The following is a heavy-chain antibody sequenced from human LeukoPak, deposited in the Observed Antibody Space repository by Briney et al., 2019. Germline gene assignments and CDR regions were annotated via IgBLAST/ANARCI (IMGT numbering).Heavy chain of an antibody. V-gene: IGHV1-18*01. CDR2: INAYNGDT. Sequence: ASVKVSCKGSVYTFSNFGISWVRQAPGQGLEWMGWINAYNGDTDYAEKVQGRVTMTTDTSTSTAYMELRSLRSEDTAVYYCARDGLVLALYYLDFWGKGTTVTVSS. CDR1: VYTFSNFG. J-gene: IGHJ6*03. D-gene: IGHD2/OR15-2a*01. CDR3: ARDGLVLALYYLDF.